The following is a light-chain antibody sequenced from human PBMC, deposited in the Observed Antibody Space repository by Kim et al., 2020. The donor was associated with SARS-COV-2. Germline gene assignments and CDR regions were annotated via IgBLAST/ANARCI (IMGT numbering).Light chain of an antibody. Sequence: PGERPTLSGRARQSFSVYLAWYQQKPGRAPRLLIYHASNRATGVPARFSGSGSGTDFTLTISSLEPEDFAVYYCQQRSNWPPMYSFGQGTKLEI. V-gene: IGKV3-11*01. CDR2: HAS. CDR1: QSFSVY. J-gene: IGKJ2*03. CDR3: QQRSNWPPMYS.